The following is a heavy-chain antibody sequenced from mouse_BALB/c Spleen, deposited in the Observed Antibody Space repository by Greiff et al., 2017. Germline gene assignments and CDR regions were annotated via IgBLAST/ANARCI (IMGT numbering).Heavy chain of an antibody. Sequence: EVKLVESGGGLVKPGGSLKLSCAASGFTFSSYAMSWVRQSPEKRLEWVAEISSGGSYTYYPDTVTGRFTIARDNAKNTLYLEMSSLRSEDTAMYYCARGNWDGNYLDYWGQGTTLTVSS. CDR2: ISSGGSYT. V-gene: IGHV5-9-4*01. J-gene: IGHJ2*01. CDR3: ARGNWDGNYLDY. D-gene: IGHD2-1*01. CDR1: GFTFSSYA.